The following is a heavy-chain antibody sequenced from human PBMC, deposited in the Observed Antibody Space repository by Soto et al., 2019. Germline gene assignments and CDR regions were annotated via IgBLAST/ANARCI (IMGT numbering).Heavy chain of an antibody. D-gene: IGHD5-18*01. CDR2: VIPLFDTA. J-gene: IGHJ6*02. CDR3: ATGGHNDGYNFYHGMDV. Sequence: QVQVVQSGAEVKKPGSSVKVSCKVSGGIFTNNAISWVRQAPGQGLEWLGGVIPLFDTAYYAQIFRGRLKISADGSTTTADMEQSGLTSADTAVDFCATGGHNDGYNFYHGMDVWGQGTTVTVS. V-gene: IGHV1-69*01. CDR1: GGIFTNNA.